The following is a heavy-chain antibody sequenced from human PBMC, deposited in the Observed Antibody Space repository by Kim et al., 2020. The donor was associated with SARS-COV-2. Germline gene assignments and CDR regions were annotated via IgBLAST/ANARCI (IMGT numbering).Heavy chain of an antibody. CDR2: IWYDGSNT. CDR3: ARDSSSSAYYYYGMDV. V-gene: IGHV3-33*01. Sequence: GGSLRLSCAASGFTFSSYGMHWVRQAPGKGLEWVAVIWYDGSNTYYADSVKGRFTISRDNSKNTLYLQMNSLRAEDTAVYYCARDSSSSAYYYYGMDVWGQGTTVTVSS. CDR1: GFTFSSYG. D-gene: IGHD6-6*01. J-gene: IGHJ6*02.